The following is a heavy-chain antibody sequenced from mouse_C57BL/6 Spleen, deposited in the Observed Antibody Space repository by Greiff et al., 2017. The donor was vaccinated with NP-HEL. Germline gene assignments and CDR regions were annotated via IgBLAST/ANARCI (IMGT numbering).Heavy chain of an antibody. D-gene: IGHD2-4*01. CDR2: IYPGDGDT. Sequence: VQLQQSGPELVKPGASVKISCKASGYAFSSSWMNWVKQRPGKGLEWIGRIYPGDGDTNYNGKFKGKATLTADKSSSTAYMQLSSLTSEDSAVYVCARWNDYDRAWFAYLGQGTLVTVSA. V-gene: IGHV1-82*01. CDR3: ARWNDYDRAWFAY. J-gene: IGHJ3*01. CDR1: GYAFSSSW.